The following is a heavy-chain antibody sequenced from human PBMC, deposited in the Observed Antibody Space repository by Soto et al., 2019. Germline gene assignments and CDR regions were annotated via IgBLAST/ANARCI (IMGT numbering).Heavy chain of an antibody. CDR1: GGTFSSYA. D-gene: IGHD2-21*02. CDR2: IIPMFDST. CDR3: ARRVVVTSVRDIAYSSYGLDV. V-gene: IGHV1-69*13. Sequence: ASVKVSCKAFGGTFSSYAICWVRQAPGQGLEWMGGIIPMFDSTNYAQKFQGRITITADESTSTAFMELSSLRSEDTAVYYCARRVVVTSVRDIAYSSYGLDVWGQGPTVTVSS. J-gene: IGHJ6*02.